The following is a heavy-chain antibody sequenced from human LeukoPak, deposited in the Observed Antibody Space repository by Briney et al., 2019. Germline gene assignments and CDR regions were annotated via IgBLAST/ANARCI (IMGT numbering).Heavy chain of an antibody. Sequence: SETLSLTCTVSGGSISSSGYYWGWIRQPPGKGLEWIGSIYYSGSTYYNPSLKSRVTISVDTSKNQFSLKLSSVTAADTAVYYCARDSVGFDYWGQGTLVTVSS. CDR1: GGSISSSGYY. CDR2: IYYSGST. CDR3: ARDSVGFDY. V-gene: IGHV4-39*07. J-gene: IGHJ4*02.